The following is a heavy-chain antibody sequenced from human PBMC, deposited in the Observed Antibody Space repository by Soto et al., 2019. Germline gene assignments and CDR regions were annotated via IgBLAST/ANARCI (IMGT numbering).Heavy chain of an antibody. CDR1: GGSFSGYY. CDR3: ARGGTYYDFWSGYRPYYYYMDV. D-gene: IGHD3-3*01. Sequence: SETLSLTCAVYGGSFSGYYWSWIRQPPGKGLEWIGEINHSGSTNYNPSLKSRVTISVDTSKNQFSLKLSSVTAADTAVYYCARGGTYYDFWSGYRPYYYYMDVWGKGTTVTVSS. V-gene: IGHV4-34*01. J-gene: IGHJ6*03. CDR2: INHSGST.